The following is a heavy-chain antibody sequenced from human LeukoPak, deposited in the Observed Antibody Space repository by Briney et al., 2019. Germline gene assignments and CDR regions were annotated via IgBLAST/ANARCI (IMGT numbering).Heavy chain of an antibody. J-gene: IGHJ1*01. Sequence: GGSLRLSCAASGFIFDDYAMHWVRQAPGKGLEWVSVISGSGGSTYYADSVKGRFTISRDNSKNTLYLQMNSLRAEDTAVYYCAKEIYGDSTGGRFQHWGQGTLVTVSS. D-gene: IGHD4-17*01. CDR3: AKEIYGDSTGGRFQH. CDR1: GFIFDDYA. CDR2: ISGSGGST. V-gene: IGHV3-23*01.